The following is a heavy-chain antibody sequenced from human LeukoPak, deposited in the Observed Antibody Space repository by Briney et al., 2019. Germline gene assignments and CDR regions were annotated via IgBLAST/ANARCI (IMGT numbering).Heavy chain of an antibody. CDR1: GGSFSGYY. CDR3: ARAPEYYYDSSGYYFDY. J-gene: IGHJ4*02. D-gene: IGHD3-22*01. V-gene: IGHV4-34*01. CDR2: INNSGST. Sequence: PSETLSLTCAVYGGSFSGYYWSWIRKPPGKGLEWIGEINNSGSTNYNPSLKSRVTISVDTSKTQFSLKLSSVTAADTAVYYCARAPEYYYDSSGYYFDYWGQGTLVTVSS.